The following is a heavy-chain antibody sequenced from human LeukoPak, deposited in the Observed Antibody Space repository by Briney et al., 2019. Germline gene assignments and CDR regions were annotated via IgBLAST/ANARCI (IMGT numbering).Heavy chain of an antibody. CDR1: GGSINSGGYY. D-gene: IGHD3-9*01. CDR3: ARDMTDWWFDP. V-gene: IGHV4-31*03. J-gene: IGHJ5*02. CDR2: IYYSGST. Sequence: SETLSLTCTVSGGSINSGGYYMSWIRQKPGKCLEWIGYIYYSGSTHYNPSLKSRVTISVDTSKNQFSLKLSSVTAADTAVYYCARDMTDWWFDPWGQGTLVTVSS.